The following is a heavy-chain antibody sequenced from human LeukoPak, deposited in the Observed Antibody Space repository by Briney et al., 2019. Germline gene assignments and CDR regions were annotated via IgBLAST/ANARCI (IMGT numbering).Heavy chain of an antibody. CDR2: IYYSGST. V-gene: IGHV4-39*02. Sequence: SETLSLTCTVSGGSISSSSYYWGWIRQPPGKGLEWIGSIYYSGSTYYNPSLKSRVTISVDTSKNQFSLKLSSVTAADTAVYSCARDRGYSYGIDYWGQGTLVTVSS. CDR3: ARDRGYSYGIDY. CDR1: GGSISSSSYY. D-gene: IGHD5-18*01. J-gene: IGHJ4*02.